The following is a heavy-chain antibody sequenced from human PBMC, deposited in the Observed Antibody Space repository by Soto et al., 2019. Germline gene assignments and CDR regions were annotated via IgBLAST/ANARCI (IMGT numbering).Heavy chain of an antibody. CDR1: GYTFSAYG. V-gene: IGHV1-18*01. CDR3: ARTGPKTYYYYSLDV. D-gene: IGHD1-1*01. CDR2: ISSYNGNA. Sequence: QVELVQSGAEVKRPGASVKVSCKASGYTFSAYGLSWVRQAPGQGLEWLGWISSYNGNARYSQELQGRVTMTADTSTNPGYMELTGLTSDDTAVYFCARTGPKTYYYYSLDVWGLGTTVTVSS. J-gene: IGHJ6*02.